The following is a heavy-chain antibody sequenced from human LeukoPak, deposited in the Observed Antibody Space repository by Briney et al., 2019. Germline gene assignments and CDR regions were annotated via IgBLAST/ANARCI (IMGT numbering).Heavy chain of an antibody. J-gene: IGHJ3*02. V-gene: IGHV3-23*01. D-gene: IGHD6-19*01. CDR1: GFTFSSHG. Sequence: GSLKLSCAASGFTFSSHGMSWVRQAPGKGLEWVSAISGSGGSTYYADSVKGRFTISRDNSKNTRYLQMNSLRAEDTAVYYCAKDRSVAGSDAFDIWGQGTMVTVSS. CDR3: AKDRSVAGSDAFDI. CDR2: ISGSGGST.